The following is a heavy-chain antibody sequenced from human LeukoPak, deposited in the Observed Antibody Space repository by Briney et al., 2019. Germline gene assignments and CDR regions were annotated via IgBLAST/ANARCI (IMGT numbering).Heavy chain of an antibody. CDR1: GYTFTSYD. D-gene: IGHD5-12*01. Sequence: ASVKVSCKASGYTFTSYDINWVRQATGQGLEWMGWMNPNSGSTGYAQKFQGRVTITRNTSISTACMELSGLRSEDTAVYYCARGRSTGYPYYFEYWGQGTLVTDSS. J-gene: IGHJ4*02. V-gene: IGHV1-8*03. CDR3: ARGRSTGYPYYFEY. CDR2: MNPNSGST.